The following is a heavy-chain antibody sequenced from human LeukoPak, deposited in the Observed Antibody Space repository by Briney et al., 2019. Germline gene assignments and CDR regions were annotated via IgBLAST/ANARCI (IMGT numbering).Heavy chain of an antibody. CDR2: IYSGGST. CDR1: GFTVSSNY. Sequence: GGSLRHSCAASGFTVSSNYMSWVRQAPGKGLEWVSVIYSGGSTYYADSVKGRFTISRDNSKNTLYLQMNSLRAEDTAVYYCARSVEVDAFDIWGQGTMVTVSS. CDR3: ARSVEVDAFDI. J-gene: IGHJ3*02. V-gene: IGHV3-53*01. D-gene: IGHD5/OR15-5a*01.